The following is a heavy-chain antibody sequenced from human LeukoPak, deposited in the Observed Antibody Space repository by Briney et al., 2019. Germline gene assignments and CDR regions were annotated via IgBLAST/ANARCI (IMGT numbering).Heavy chain of an antibody. CDR3: ARAPSYGGNSFDY. CDR2: ISSNGGST. D-gene: IGHD4-23*01. V-gene: IGHV3-64*01. CDR1: GFTFSSYA. J-gene: IGHJ4*02. Sequence: PGGSLRLSCAASGFTFSSYAMHWVRQAPGKGLEYVSVISSNGGSTYYANSVKGRFTISRDNSKNTLYLQVGSLRAEDMAVYYCARAPSYGGNSFDYWGQGTLVTVSS.